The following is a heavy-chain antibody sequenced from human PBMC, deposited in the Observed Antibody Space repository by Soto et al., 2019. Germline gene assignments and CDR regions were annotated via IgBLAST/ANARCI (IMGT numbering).Heavy chain of an antibody. CDR2: ISGSGGST. Sequence: LRLSCAASGFTFSSYAMSWVRQAPGKGLEWVSAISGSGGSTYYADSVKGRFTISRDNSKNMLYLQMNSLRAEDTAVYYCAKDLWALWFGESVFDYWGQGTLVTVSS. CDR3: AKDLWALWFGESVFDY. D-gene: IGHD3-10*01. CDR1: GFTFSSYA. J-gene: IGHJ4*02. V-gene: IGHV3-23*01.